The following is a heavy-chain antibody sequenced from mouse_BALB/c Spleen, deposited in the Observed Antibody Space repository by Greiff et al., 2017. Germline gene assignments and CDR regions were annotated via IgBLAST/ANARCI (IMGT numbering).Heavy chain of an antibody. CDR2: IYPGDGDT. Sequence: LVESGPELVKPGASVKISCKASGYAFSSSWMNWVKQRPGQGLEWIGRIYPGDGDTNYNGKFKGKATLTADKSSSTAYMQLSSLTSVDSAVYFCARSRFPYFDYWGQGTTLTVSS. V-gene: IGHV1-82*01. CDR1: GYAFSSSW. J-gene: IGHJ2*01. CDR3: ARSRFPYFDY.